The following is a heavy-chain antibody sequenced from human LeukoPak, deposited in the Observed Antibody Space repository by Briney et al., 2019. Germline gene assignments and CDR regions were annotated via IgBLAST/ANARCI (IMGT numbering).Heavy chain of an antibody. CDR3: ARAVGATGTEYFQH. Sequence: GGSLRLSCAASGFTFSSYSMNWVRQAPGKGLEWVSSISSSSSYIYYADSVKGRFTISRDNAKNSLYLQMNSLRAEDTAVYYCARAVGATGTEYFQHWGQGTLVTVSS. J-gene: IGHJ1*01. D-gene: IGHD1-26*01. V-gene: IGHV3-21*01. CDR1: GFTFSSYS. CDR2: ISSSSSYI.